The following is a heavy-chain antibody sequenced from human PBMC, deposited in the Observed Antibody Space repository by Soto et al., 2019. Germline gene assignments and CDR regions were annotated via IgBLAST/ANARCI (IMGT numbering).Heavy chain of an antibody. J-gene: IGHJ4*02. Sequence: GASVKVSCKASAYTFTSYYMHWVRQAPGQGLEWMGIINPSGGSTSYAQKFQGRVTMTRDTSTSTVYMELSSLRSEDTAVYYCARDSGYSYGYRHFDYWGQGTLVTVSS. CDR1: AYTFTSYY. D-gene: IGHD5-18*01. CDR3: ARDSGYSYGYRHFDY. CDR2: INPSGGST. V-gene: IGHV1-46*01.